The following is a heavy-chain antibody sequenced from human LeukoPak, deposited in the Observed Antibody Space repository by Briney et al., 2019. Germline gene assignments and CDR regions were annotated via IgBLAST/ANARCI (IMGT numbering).Heavy chain of an antibody. CDR3: ASDRDYYDSSGYLFDY. J-gene: IGHJ4*02. D-gene: IGHD3-22*01. V-gene: IGHV3-23*01. Sequence: GGSLRLSCAASGFTVSGYAMTWVRQVPGKGLEWVSVIGVIATTTYYADSVTGRFTISRDNSKNTVYLQMNSLRAEDTAVYYCASDRDYYDSSGYLFDYWGQGTLVTVSS. CDR2: IGVIATTT. CDR1: GFTVSGYA.